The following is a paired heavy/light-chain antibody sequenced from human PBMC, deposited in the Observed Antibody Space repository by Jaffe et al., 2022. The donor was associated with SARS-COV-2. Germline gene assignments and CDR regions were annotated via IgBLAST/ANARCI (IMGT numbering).Light chain of an antibody. CDR3: QAWDSNIVV. J-gene: IGLJ3*02. CDR1: KLENKY. V-gene: IGLV3-1*01. Sequence: SYELTQAPSVSVSPGQTASIPCSGEKLENKYVNWYQQKPGQSPVLVMYLHSKRPSGTPERFSGSTSGNTASLIIGGTQAIDEAHYYCQAWDSNIVVFGGGTKLTVL. CDR2: LHS.
Heavy chain of an antibody. CDR1: GDSVGGFH. CDR2: IFYSGNT. CDR3: ARLKEYSPVKWFHP. V-gene: IGHV4-59*02. Sequence: QVQLQESGPGLVKPSETLSLTCTVSGDSVGGFHWTWIRQPPGKGLEWVGNIFYSGNTYYNPSLESRVTLSVDTSKNQFSLKLSSVTSEDTAVYYCARLKEYSPVKWFHPWGQGTLVTVSS. D-gene: IGHD6-6*01. J-gene: IGHJ5*02.